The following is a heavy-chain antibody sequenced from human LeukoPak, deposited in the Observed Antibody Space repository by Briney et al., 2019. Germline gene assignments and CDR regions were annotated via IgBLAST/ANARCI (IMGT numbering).Heavy chain of an antibody. Sequence: ASVTVSCKASGYTLPNYYMHWVRQAPGQGLEWMGIINPSGSSTTYAQKFRGRLTMTRDMSTITVYMELNSLTSEDTAVYYCASSLEGYFDYWGQGTLVTVSS. CDR2: INPSGSST. CDR1: GYTLPNYY. CDR3: ASSLEGYFDY. J-gene: IGHJ4*02. V-gene: IGHV1-46*01.